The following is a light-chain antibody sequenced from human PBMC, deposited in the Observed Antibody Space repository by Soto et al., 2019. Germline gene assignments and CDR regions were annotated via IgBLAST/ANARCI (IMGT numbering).Light chain of an antibody. CDR2: EVS. CDR3: SSYTSSSTRV. CDR1: SSDVGAYNY. J-gene: IGLJ1*01. Sequence: QSVLTQPASVSGSPGQLITISCTGTSSDVGAYNYVSWYQQYPGKAPKLMIYEVSNRPSGASNRFSGSKSGNMASLTISGLQAEDEADYYCSSYTSSSTRVFGTGTKVTVL. V-gene: IGLV2-14*01.